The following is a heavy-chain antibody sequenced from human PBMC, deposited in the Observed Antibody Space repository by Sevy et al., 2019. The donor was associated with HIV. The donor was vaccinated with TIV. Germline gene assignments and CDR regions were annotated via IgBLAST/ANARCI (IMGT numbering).Heavy chain of an antibody. J-gene: IGHJ5*01. CDR1: GYTFTAHY. CDR3: ATYSDYAGAFDS. Sequence: ASVKVSCKAFGYTFTAHYMHWVRLVPGQGLEWMGWINPNSRGTKYAQKFQGRVTMTRDTSISTAYMEMSRLRSDDTALYYCATYSDYAGAFDSWGQGTLVTVSS. D-gene: IGHD5-12*01. CDR2: INPNSRGT. V-gene: IGHV1-2*02.